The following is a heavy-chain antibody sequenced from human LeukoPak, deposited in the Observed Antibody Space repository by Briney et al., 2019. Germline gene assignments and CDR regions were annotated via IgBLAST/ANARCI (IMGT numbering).Heavy chain of an antibody. D-gene: IGHD3-10*01. J-gene: IGHJ4*02. Sequence: GGSLRLSCAASGFTFSGSAMHWVRQASGKGLEWVGRIRSKANSYATAYAASVKGRFTISRDNSRNTLYLQMNSLRAEDTAVYYCAKEGTEYGAGSYSIDYWGQGSLVTVSS. V-gene: IGHV3-73*01. CDR3: AKEGTEYGAGSYSIDY. CDR2: IRSKANSYAT. CDR1: GFTFSGSA.